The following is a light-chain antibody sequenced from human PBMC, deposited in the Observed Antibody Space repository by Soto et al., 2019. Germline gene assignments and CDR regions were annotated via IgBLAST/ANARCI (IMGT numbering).Light chain of an antibody. CDR1: QSVSSSY. Sequence: MELKKSAGICSLSAGVKAILSCRASQSVSSSYLAWYQQKPGQAPRLLIYGASSRATGIPDRFSGSGSGTDFTLTIGRLEPEDFALYYCQLYGRSPTTFGQGTEVDI. J-gene: IGKJ1*01. CDR2: GAS. CDR3: QLYGRSPTT. V-gene: IGKV3-20*01.